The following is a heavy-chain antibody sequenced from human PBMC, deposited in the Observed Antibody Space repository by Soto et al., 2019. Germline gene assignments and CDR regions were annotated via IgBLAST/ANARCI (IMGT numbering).Heavy chain of an antibody. V-gene: IGHV3-30-3*01. D-gene: IGHD5-18*01. CDR1: GFTFSSYA. CDR3: ARAHRRGYSLVGWFDP. J-gene: IGHJ5*02. Sequence: GGSVRLSCAASGFTFSSYAMHWVRQAPGKGLEWVAVISYDGSNKYYADSVKGRFTISRDNSKNTLYLQMNSLRAEDTAVYYCARAHRRGYSLVGWFDPWGQGTLVTVSS. CDR2: ISYDGSNK.